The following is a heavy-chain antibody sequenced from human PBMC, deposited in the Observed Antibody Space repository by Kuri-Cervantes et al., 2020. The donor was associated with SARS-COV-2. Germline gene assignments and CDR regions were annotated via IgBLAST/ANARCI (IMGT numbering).Heavy chain of an antibody. CDR2: ISYDGSNK. Sequence: GESLKISCAASGFTFSSYAMHWVRQAPGKGLEWVAVISYDGSNKYYADSVKGRFTISRDNSKNTLHLQMNSLRAEDTAVYYCARGNDFWSGRDWYFDLWGRGTLVTVSS. J-gene: IGHJ2*01. D-gene: IGHD3-3*01. CDR3: ARGNDFWSGRDWYFDL. CDR1: GFTFSSYA. V-gene: IGHV3-30-3*01.